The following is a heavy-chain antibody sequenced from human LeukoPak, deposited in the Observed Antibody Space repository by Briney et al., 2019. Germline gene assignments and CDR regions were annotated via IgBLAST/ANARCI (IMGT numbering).Heavy chain of an antibody. J-gene: IGHJ4*02. CDR1: GGSFSGYY. V-gene: IGHV4-34*01. Sequence: SETLSLTCAVYGGSFSGYYWSWIRQPPGKGLEWIGEINHSGSTNYNPSLKSRVTISVDTSKNQFSLKLSSVTAADTAVYYCARVDYYDSSGYLDYWGQGTLVTVTS. CDR2: INHSGST. D-gene: IGHD3-22*01. CDR3: ARVDYYDSSGYLDY.